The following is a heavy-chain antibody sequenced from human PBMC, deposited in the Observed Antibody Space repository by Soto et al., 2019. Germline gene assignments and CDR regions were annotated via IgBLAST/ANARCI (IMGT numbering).Heavy chain of an antibody. V-gene: IGHV1-69*01. D-gene: IGHD3-10*01. J-gene: IGHJ5*02. CDR3: ARGGPYYYGSGSYNWFDP. Sequence: QVQLVQSGAEVKKPGSSVKVSCKASGGTFSSYAISWVRQAPGQGLGWMGGIIPIFGTANYAQKFQGRVTITADESTSTAYMELSSLRSEDTAVYYCARGGPYYYGSGSYNWFDPWGQGTLVTVSS. CDR2: IIPIFGTA. CDR1: GGTFSSYA.